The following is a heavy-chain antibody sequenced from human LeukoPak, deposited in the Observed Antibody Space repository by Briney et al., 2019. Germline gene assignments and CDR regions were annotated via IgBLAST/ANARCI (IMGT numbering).Heavy chain of an antibody. J-gene: IGHJ5*02. CDR3: ARDRGYGGNSGLDP. CDR1: GFTFSSYG. Sequence: GRSLRLSCAASGFTFSSYGMHWVRQAPGKGLEWVAVIWYDGSNKYYADSVKGRSTISRDNSKNTLYLQMNSLRAEDTAVYYCARDRGYGGNSGLDPWGQGTLVTVSS. D-gene: IGHD4-23*01. CDR2: IWYDGSNK. V-gene: IGHV3-33*01.